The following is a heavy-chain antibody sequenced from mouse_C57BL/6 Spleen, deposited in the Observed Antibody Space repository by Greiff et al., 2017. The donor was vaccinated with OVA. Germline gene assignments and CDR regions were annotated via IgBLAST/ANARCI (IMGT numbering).Heavy chain of an antibody. D-gene: IGHD1-1*01. Sequence: EVKLVESGGGLVKPGGSLKLSCAASGFTFSDYGMHWVRQAPEKGLEWVAYISSGSSTIYYADTVKGRFTISRDNATNTLCLQMTSLRSEDTAMYYCARPGYGSSYGYFDVWGTGTTVTVSS. CDR2: ISSGSSTI. V-gene: IGHV5-17*01. CDR3: ARPGYGSSYGYFDV. CDR1: GFTFSDYG. J-gene: IGHJ1*03.